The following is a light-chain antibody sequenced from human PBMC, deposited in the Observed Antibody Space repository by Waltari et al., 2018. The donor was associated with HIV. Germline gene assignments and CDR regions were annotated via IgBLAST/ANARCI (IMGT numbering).Light chain of an antibody. CDR2: GNS. V-gene: IGLV1-40*01. J-gene: IGLJ3*02. Sequence: QSVLTQPPSVSGAPGQRVTISCTGSSSNIGAGYDVHWYQQLPGTAPKLLIYGNSNRPSGVPDGFPGSKSGTSASLAITGLQAEDEADYYCQSYDSTGVFGGGTKLTVL. CDR1: SSNIGAGYD. CDR3: QSYDSTGV.